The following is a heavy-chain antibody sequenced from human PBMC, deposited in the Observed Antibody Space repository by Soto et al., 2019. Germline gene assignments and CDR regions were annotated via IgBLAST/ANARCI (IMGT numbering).Heavy chain of an antibody. Sequence: SAEVLWEACGGRMSIYFVGWLLHKKGQGLEWMGGIIPIFGTANYAQKFQGRVTITADESTSTAYMELSSLRSEDTAVYYCARDRSHIVVVPAAHPSYYGMDVWGQGTTVTVSS. D-gene: IGHD2-2*01. J-gene: IGHJ6*02. CDR1: GGRMSIYF. V-gene: IGHV1-69*01. CDR2: IIPIFGTA. CDR3: ARDRSHIVVVPAAHPSYYGMDV.